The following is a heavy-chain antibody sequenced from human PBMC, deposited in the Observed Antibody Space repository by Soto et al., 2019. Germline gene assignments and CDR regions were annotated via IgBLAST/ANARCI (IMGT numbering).Heavy chain of an antibody. CDR1: GYTFTSYA. V-gene: IGHV1-3*01. CDR3: ARGNTYYDFWSGYQYYYYGMDV. CDR2: INAGNGNT. D-gene: IGHD3-3*01. J-gene: IGHJ6*02. Sequence: ASVKVSCKASGYTFTSYAMHWVRQAPGQRLEWMGWINAGNGNTKYSQKFQGRVTITRDTSASTAYMELSSLRSEDTAVYYCARGNTYYDFWSGYQYYYYGMDVWGQGTTVTVSS.